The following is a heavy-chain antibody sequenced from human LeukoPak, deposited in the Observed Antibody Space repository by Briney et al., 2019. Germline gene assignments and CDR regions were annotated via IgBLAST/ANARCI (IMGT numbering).Heavy chain of an antibody. CDR1: GGSINSYY. Sequence: SETLSLTCTVSGGSINSYYWSWLRQPPGKGLEWIGYIHYTGSTNYNPSLKSRITMSIDASRNQFSLKLSSVTAADTAVYYCARGPRRGGYNWFDPWGQGTLVTVSS. CDR3: ARGPRRGGYNWFDP. V-gene: IGHV4-59*01. CDR2: IHYTGST. D-gene: IGHD5-24*01. J-gene: IGHJ5*02.